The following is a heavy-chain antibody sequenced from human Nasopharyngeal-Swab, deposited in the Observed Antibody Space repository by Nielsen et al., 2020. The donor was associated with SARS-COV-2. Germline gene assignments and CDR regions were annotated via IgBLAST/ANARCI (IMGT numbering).Heavy chain of an antibody. CDR3: TRHQGRRFFDY. Sequence: GESLKISCVTSGFIFSSTWMTWVRQAPGKGLDWVGRIQSKSAGGATDYAEPVKGRFTISRDDSKNTVYLQMNSLKTEDTAVYYCTRHQGRRFFDYWGQGTLVTVSS. J-gene: IGHJ4*02. V-gene: IGHV3-15*01. CDR2: IQSKSAGGAT. CDR1: GFIFSSTW.